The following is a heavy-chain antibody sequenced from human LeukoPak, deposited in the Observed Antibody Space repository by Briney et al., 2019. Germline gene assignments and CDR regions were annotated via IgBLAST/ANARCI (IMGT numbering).Heavy chain of an antibody. Sequence: SETLSLTCTVPGYSISSGYYWGWIRQPPGKGLEWIGSIYHSGNTYYNPSLKSRVTISVDTSKNQFSLKLSSVTAADTAVYYCARVDCSSTSCRHNWFDPWGQGTLVTVSS. V-gene: IGHV4-38-2*02. D-gene: IGHD2-2*01. CDR3: ARVDCSSTSCRHNWFDP. J-gene: IGHJ5*02. CDR2: IYHSGNT. CDR1: GYSISSGYY.